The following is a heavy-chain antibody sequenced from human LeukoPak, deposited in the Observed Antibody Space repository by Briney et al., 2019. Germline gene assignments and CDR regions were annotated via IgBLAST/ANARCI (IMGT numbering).Heavy chain of an antibody. V-gene: IGHV4-34*01. D-gene: IGHD5-12*01. CDR1: GGSFSGYY. J-gene: IGHJ4*02. CDR3: ARRGSGYTEPIDY. Sequence: KPSETLSLTCAVYGGSFSGYYWSWIRQPPGKGLEWIGEINHSGSTNYNPSLKSRVTISVDTSKNQFSLKLSSVTAADTAVYYCARRGSGYTEPIDYWGQGTLVTVSS. CDR2: INHSGST.